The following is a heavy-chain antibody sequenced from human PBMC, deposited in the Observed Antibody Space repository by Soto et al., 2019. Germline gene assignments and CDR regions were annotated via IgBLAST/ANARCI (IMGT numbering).Heavy chain of an antibody. CDR1: GYTFTGYY. V-gene: IGHV1-2*02. CDR2: INPNSGGT. CDR3: ARDLVVDQRRVRS. Sequence: GASVKVSCKASGYTFTGYYMHWVRQAPGQGLEWMGWINPNSGGTNYAQKFQGRVTMTRDTTISTAYMELSRLRSDDTAVYYCARDLVVDQRRVRSWGQGTLVTVSS. J-gene: IGHJ5*02. D-gene: IGHD2-21*01.